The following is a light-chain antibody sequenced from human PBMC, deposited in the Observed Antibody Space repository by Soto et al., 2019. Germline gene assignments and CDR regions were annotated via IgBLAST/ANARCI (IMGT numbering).Light chain of an antibody. J-gene: IGLJ2*01. CDR3: SSYTSNYIVV. Sequence: QSALTQPPSASGSPGQSVTISCTGTSSDVGGYNYVSWYQHHPGKVPKLMIYEVTKRPSGVPDRFSGSKSDNTASLTVSGLQAEDEAEYYCSSYTSNYIVVLGGGTKLTVL. CDR1: SSDVGGYNY. CDR2: EVT. V-gene: IGLV2-8*01.